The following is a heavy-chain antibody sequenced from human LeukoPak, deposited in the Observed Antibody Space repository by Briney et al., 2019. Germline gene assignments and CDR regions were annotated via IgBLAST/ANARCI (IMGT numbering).Heavy chain of an antibody. J-gene: IGHJ4*02. CDR3: ARDSNITIFGVVIISLNY. Sequence: GGSLRLSCAASGFTFSSYWMSWVRQAPGKGLEWVANIKQDGSEKYYVDSVKGRFTISRDNAKNSLYLQMNSLRAEDTAVHYCARDSNITIFGVVIISLNYWGQGTLVTVSS. D-gene: IGHD3-3*01. CDR2: IKQDGSEK. V-gene: IGHV3-7*01. CDR1: GFTFSSYW.